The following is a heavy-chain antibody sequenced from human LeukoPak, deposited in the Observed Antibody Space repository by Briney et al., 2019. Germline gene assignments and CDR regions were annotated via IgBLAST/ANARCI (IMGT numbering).Heavy chain of an antibody. CDR2: ISSSGSTI. J-gene: IGHJ4*02. Sequence: GGSLRLSCAASGFTFSDYYMSWIRQAPGKGLEWVSYISSSGSTIYYADSVKGRFTISRDNAKNSLYLQMNSLRAEDTAVYYCASQMEFSQSDYWGQGTLVTVSS. D-gene: IGHD3-10*01. CDR3: ASQMEFSQSDY. V-gene: IGHV3-11*01. CDR1: GFTFSDYY.